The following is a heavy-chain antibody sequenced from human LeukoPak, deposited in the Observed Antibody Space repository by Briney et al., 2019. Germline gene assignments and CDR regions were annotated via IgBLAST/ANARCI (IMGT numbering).Heavy chain of an antibody. CDR2: FYTSGST. V-gene: IGHV4-61*02. D-gene: IGHD2-2*01. J-gene: IGHJ6*03. Sequence: SETLSLTCTVSGGSISSGSYYWSWIRQPAGKGLEWIGRFYTSGSTNHNPSLQSRITISKDTSKNQFSLKLSSVTAADTAVYYCARGGEEYQLLLGYYYYYMDVWGKGTTVTVSS. CDR1: GGSISSGSYY. CDR3: ARGGEEYQLLLGYYYYYMDV.